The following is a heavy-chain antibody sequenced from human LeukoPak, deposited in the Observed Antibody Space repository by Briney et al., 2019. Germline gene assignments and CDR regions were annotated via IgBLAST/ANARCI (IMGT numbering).Heavy chain of an antibody. Sequence: PSETLSLTCAVYGGSFSGYYCSWIRQPPGKGQEWIGKINHSGSTNYNPSLKSRVTISVDTSKNQFSLKLSSVTAADTAVYYCASRFWGSYRYRDKNWFDPWGQGTLVTVSS. CDR2: INHSGST. CDR3: ASRFWGSYRYRDKNWFDP. CDR1: GGSFSGYY. J-gene: IGHJ5*02. V-gene: IGHV4-34*01. D-gene: IGHD3-16*02.